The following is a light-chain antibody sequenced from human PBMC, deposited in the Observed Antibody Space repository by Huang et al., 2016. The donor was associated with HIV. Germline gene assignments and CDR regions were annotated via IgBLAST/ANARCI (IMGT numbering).Light chain of an antibody. J-gene: IGKJ2*03. CDR3: QQYGSSPS. Sequence: EILLTQSPGTLSLSPGERATLSCRASKSVNNYLAWYQQNPGQAPRLLIYGASSRASGIPDRFSGSGSGTDFTLTISRLEPEDFAVYYCQQYGSSPSFGRGTKLEIK. CDR1: KSVNNY. V-gene: IGKV3-20*01. CDR2: GAS.